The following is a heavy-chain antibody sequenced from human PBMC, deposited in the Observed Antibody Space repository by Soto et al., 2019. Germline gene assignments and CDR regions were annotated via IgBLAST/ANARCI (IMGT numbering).Heavy chain of an antibody. CDR2: IYYSGST. Sequence: SETLSLTCTVSGGSISSGGYYWSWIRQHPGKGLEWIGYIYYSGSTYYNPSLKSRVTISVDTSKNQFSLKLSSVTAADAAVYYCARIYYDSSGYYYPFDYWGQGTLVTVSS. J-gene: IGHJ4*02. D-gene: IGHD3-22*01. V-gene: IGHV4-31*03. CDR1: GGSISSGGYY. CDR3: ARIYYDSSGYYYPFDY.